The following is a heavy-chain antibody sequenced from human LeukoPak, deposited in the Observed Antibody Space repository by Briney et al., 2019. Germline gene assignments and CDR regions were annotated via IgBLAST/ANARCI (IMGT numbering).Heavy chain of an antibody. CDR3: ARTYYYDSADFRILYGMDV. D-gene: IGHD3-22*01. J-gene: IGHJ6*02. CDR1: GYTFTTYD. V-gene: IGHV1-8*01. CDR2: MDPNSGNT. Sequence: ASVKVSCTASGYTFTTYDINWVRQATGQGLEWMGWMDPNSGNTGYAQKFQGRVTMTRNTSIRTAYMELSSLRSEDTAVYYCARTYYYDSADFRILYGMDVWGQGTTVTVSS.